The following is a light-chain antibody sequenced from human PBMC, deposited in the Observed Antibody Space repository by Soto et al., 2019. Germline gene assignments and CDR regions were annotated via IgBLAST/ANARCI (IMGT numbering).Light chain of an antibody. CDR2: HVS. J-gene: IGKJ2*01. Sequence: DIQVTQSPSSVSASVGDRVTITCRASQGVSTWLAWYQQKPGKAPKVLIYHVSSLESGVPSRFSGSGSGTDFTLTINSLQPEEFATYYCQQVATFPYTFGQGTKVDIK. V-gene: IGKV1-12*01. CDR1: QGVSTW. CDR3: QQVATFPYT.